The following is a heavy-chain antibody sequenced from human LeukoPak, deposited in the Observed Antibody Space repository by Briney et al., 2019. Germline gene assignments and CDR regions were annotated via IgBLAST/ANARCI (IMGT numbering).Heavy chain of an antibody. Sequence: SETLSLTCTVSGGSISSGDYYWSWIRQPPGKGLEWIGYIYYSGSTNYNPSLKSRVTISVDTSKNQFSLKLSSVTAADTAVYYCARAYYDILTGYVDFRNWGQGTLVTVSS. CDR1: GGSISSGDYY. V-gene: IGHV4-61*08. CDR2: IYYSGST. J-gene: IGHJ4*02. CDR3: ARAYYDILTGYVDFRN. D-gene: IGHD3-9*01.